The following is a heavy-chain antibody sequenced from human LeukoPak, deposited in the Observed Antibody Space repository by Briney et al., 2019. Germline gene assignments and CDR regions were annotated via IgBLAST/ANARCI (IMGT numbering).Heavy chain of an antibody. CDR1: GGSISSGSYY. V-gene: IGHV4-61*02. CDR3: ARPAGGYSYGYVGY. Sequence: PSQTLSLTCTVSGGSISSGSYYWSWIRQPAGKGLEWIGRIYTSGSTNYNPSLKSRVTISVDTSKNQFSLKLSSVTAADTAVYYCARPAGGYSYGYVGYWGQGTLVTVSS. CDR2: IYTSGST. D-gene: IGHD5-18*01. J-gene: IGHJ4*02.